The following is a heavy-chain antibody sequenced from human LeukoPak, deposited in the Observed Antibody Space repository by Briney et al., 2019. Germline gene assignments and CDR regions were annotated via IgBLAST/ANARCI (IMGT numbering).Heavy chain of an antibody. Sequence: PGGSLRLSCAASGFTFSSYSMNWVRQAPGKGLEWVSYISSSGSTRYYADSVKGRFTISRDNAKNSLYLQMNSLRAEDTAVYYCARDHLPTTFDYWGQGTLVTVSS. CDR3: ARDHLPTTFDY. J-gene: IGHJ4*02. CDR2: ISSSGSTR. CDR1: GFTFSSYS. V-gene: IGHV3-48*04. D-gene: IGHD1-1*01.